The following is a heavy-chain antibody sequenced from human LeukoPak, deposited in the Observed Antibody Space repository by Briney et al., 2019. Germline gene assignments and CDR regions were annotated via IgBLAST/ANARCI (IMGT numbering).Heavy chain of an antibody. CDR3: ARPRGYSYGYASVDYMDV. V-gene: IGHV3-21*01. J-gene: IGHJ6*03. CDR2: ISSSSSYI. D-gene: IGHD5-18*01. CDR1: GFTFSSYS. Sequence: GGSLRLSCAASGFTFSSYSMNWVRQAPGKGLEWVSSISSSSSYIYYADSVKGRFTISRDNAKNSLYLQMNSLRAEDTAVYYCARPRGYSYGYASVDYMDVWGKGTTVTVSS.